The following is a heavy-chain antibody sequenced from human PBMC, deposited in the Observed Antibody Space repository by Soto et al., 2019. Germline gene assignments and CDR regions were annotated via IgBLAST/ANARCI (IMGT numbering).Heavy chain of an antibody. Sequence: ASVKVSCKASGGTFSSYAISWVRQAPGQGLEWMGGIIPIFGTANYAQKFQGRVTITADESTSTAYMELSSLRSEDTAVYYCARGPLLMVYAAYYFDYWGQGTLVTVSS. D-gene: IGHD2-8*01. CDR3: ARGPLLMVYAAYYFDY. CDR2: IIPIFGTA. V-gene: IGHV1-69*13. CDR1: GGTFSSYA. J-gene: IGHJ4*02.